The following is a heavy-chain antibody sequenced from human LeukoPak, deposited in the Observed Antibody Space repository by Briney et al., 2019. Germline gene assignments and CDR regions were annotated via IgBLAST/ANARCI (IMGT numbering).Heavy chain of an antibody. V-gene: IGHV1-2*04. Sequence: ASVKVSCNASGYTFTGYYMHWVRQAPGQGLEGMGWINPNSGGTNYSQKFQGWVTMTRDTSISTAYMELSRLRSDDTAVYYCARDSPVYCSSTSCPPKGYYGMDVWGQGTTVTVSS. CDR3: ARDSPVYCSSTSCPPKGYYGMDV. CDR1: GYTFTGYY. D-gene: IGHD2-2*01. J-gene: IGHJ6*02. CDR2: INPNSGGT.